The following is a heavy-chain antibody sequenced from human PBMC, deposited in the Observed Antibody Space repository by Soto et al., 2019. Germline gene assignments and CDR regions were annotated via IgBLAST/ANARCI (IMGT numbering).Heavy chain of an antibody. J-gene: IGHJ4*02. CDR2: IWYDGSNK. CDR3: ARERWYGDKLLLFDY. CDR1: GFTFSSYG. Sequence: QVQLVESGGGVVQPGRSLRLSCAASGFTFSSYGMHWVRQAPGKGLEWVAVIWYDGSNKYYADSVKGRFTISRDNSKNTLYLQMNSLRAEDTAVYYCARERWYGDKLLLFDYWCQGTLVTVSS. V-gene: IGHV3-33*01. D-gene: IGHD4-17*01.